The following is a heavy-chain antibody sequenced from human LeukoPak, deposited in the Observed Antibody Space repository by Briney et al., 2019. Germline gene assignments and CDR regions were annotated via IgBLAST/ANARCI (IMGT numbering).Heavy chain of an antibody. CDR1: GFTFSTYA. V-gene: IGHV3-64D*09. CDR3: VKDSKSSGWYVPPNFDY. J-gene: IGHJ4*02. CDR2: VSSNVYST. D-gene: IGHD6-19*01. Sequence: AGGSLTLSCSASGFTFSTYAMHWVRQAPGKGLEYVSSVSSNVYSTHYADSVKGRFAISRDNSKNTLYLQMSSLRTEDTAVYYCVKDSKSSGWYVPPNFDYWGQGTLVTVSS.